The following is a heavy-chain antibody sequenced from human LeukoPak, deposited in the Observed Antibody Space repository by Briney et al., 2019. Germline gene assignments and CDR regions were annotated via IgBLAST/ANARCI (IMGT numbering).Heavy chain of an antibody. CDR1: NGSISIYY. CDR3: AREITVTRPFDY. D-gene: IGHD4-17*01. Sequence: PSETLSHTCTVSNGSISIYYWSWVRQPAGKGLEWIGRISASGSTNYNPSLKSRVTMPVDTSKNQFSLKLSSVTAADTAVYYCAREITVTRPFDYWGQGTLVTVSS. V-gene: IGHV4-4*07. J-gene: IGHJ4*02. CDR2: ISASGST.